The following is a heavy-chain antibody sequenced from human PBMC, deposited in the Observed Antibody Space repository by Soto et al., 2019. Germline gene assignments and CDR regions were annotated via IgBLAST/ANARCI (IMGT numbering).Heavy chain of an antibody. J-gene: IGHJ6*03. Sequence: GESLKISCKGSGYTFTKYWIAWVRQMPGKGLEWMAVIYPGDSETRYSPAFQGQVTISGDKSISTAYLQWTSLKASDTAMYYCARLESYFYGSGSLPAHMDVWGKGTTVTLSS. CDR3: ARLESYFYGSGSLPAHMDV. D-gene: IGHD3-10*01. V-gene: IGHV5-51*01. CDR2: IYPGDSET. CDR1: GYTFTKYW.